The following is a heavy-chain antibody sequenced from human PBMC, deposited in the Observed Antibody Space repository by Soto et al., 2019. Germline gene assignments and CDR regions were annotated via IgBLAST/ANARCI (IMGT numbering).Heavy chain of an antibody. J-gene: IGHJ3*02. V-gene: IGHV4-34*01. CDR2: INHSGST. Sequence: QVQLQQWGAGLLKPSETLSLTCAVYGGSFSGYYWSWIRQPPGKGLEWIGEINHSGSTNYNPSLESRVPRSVDTSKNQFPLKLSSVSAADTAVYYCARGLPDAFDIWGQGTMVTVSS. CDR3: ARGLPDAFDI. CDR1: GGSFSGYY.